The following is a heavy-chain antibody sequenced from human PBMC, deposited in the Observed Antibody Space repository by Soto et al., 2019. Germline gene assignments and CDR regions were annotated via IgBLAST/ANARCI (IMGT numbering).Heavy chain of an antibody. J-gene: IGHJ4*02. CDR2: IWYDGSDK. CDR1: GFTFSSYG. D-gene: IGHD6-13*01. V-gene: IGHV3-33*06. CDR3: AKDQGSSWYEIDY. Sequence: PGGSLRLSCAASGFTFSSYGMHWVRQAPGKGLEWVALIWYDGSDKYYADSVKGRFTISRDNSKNTLYLQMNSLRAEDTAVYYCAKDQGSSWYEIDYWGQGTLVTVSS.